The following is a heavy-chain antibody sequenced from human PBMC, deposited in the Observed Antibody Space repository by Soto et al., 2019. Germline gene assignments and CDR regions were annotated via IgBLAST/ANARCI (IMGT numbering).Heavy chain of an antibody. CDR3: AKDTGMITADEYYFDY. Sequence: GGSLRLSCAASGFTFSSYAMSWVRQAPGKGLEWVSAISGSGGSTYYADSVKGRFTISRDNSKNTLYLQMNSLRAEDTAVYYCAKDTGMITADEYYFDYWGQGTLVTVSS. V-gene: IGHV3-23*01. CDR2: ISGSGGST. CDR1: GFTFSSYA. J-gene: IGHJ4*02. D-gene: IGHD3-22*01.